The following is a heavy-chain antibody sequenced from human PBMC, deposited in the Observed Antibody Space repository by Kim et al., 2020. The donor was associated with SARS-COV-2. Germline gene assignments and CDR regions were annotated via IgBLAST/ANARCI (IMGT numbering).Heavy chain of an antibody. CDR1: GFTFGDYA. V-gene: IGHV3-49*04. Sequence: GGSLRLSCTASGFTFGDYAMSWVRQAPGKGLEWVGFIGSKASGGTTEYAASVKGRFTISSDDSKSIAYLQMNSLKTGDTAVYYCYIEVAEAFRHWGQGTLVTVSS. CDR2: IGSKASGGTT. CDR3: YIEVAEAFRH. J-gene: IGHJ1*01. D-gene: IGHD6-19*01.